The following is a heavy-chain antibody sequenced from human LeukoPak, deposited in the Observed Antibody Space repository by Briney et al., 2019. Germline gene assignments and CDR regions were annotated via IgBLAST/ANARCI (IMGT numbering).Heavy chain of an antibody. V-gene: IGHV3-21*01. Sequence: GGSLRLSCAASGFTFSSYSMNWVRQAPGKGLEWVSSISSSSSHIYYADSVKGRFTISRDNAKNSLYLQMNSLRAEDTAVYYCARESYSYPYYYCYYMDVWGKGTTVTVSS. CDR1: GFTFSSYS. D-gene: IGHD5-18*01. J-gene: IGHJ6*03. CDR3: ARESYSYPYYYCYYMDV. CDR2: ISSSSSHI.